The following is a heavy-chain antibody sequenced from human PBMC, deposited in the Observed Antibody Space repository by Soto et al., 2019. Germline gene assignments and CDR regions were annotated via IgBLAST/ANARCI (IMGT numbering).Heavy chain of an antibody. CDR2: ISAYNGNT. J-gene: IGHJ4*02. CDR3: ARDRTPNYDFWSGYYPYDY. Sequence: QVPLVQSGAEVKKPGASVKVSCKASGYTFTSYGISWVRQAPGQGLEWMGWISAYNGNTNYAQKLQGRVTMTTDTSTSTAYMELRSLRSDDTAVYYCARDRTPNYDFWSGYYPYDYWGQGTLVTVSS. D-gene: IGHD3-3*01. V-gene: IGHV1-18*04. CDR1: GYTFTSYG.